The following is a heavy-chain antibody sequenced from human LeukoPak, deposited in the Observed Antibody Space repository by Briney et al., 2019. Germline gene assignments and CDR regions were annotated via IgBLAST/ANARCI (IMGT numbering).Heavy chain of an antibody. D-gene: IGHD3-22*01. V-gene: IGHV3-21*01. CDR2: ISPSGDHR. CDR3: ARDAAYFDSSGYYPDPLDY. J-gene: IGHJ4*02. Sequence: GGSLRLSCAASGFSFSAYNINWARQAPGKGLEWVSCISPSGDHRYYADSVRGRFTISRDNAKNSVYLQMNSLRAEDTAVYYCARDAAYFDSSGYYPDPLDYWGQGTLVSVSS. CDR1: GFSFSAYN.